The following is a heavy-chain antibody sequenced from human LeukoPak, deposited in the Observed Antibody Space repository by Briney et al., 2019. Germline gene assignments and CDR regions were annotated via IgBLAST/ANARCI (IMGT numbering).Heavy chain of an antibody. CDR2: VSYSDDNT. V-gene: IGHV3-23*01. J-gene: IGHJ4*02. CDR3: AKDTYYGDYKDY. Sequence: GGSLRLSCAASGLTFNNYAMSWVRQAPGKGLECVSGVSYSDDNTYYADSVKGRFTISRDNSKNTLYLQMNSLRAEDTAVYYCAKDTYYGDYKDYWGQGTLVTVSS. D-gene: IGHD4-17*01. CDR1: GLTFNNYA.